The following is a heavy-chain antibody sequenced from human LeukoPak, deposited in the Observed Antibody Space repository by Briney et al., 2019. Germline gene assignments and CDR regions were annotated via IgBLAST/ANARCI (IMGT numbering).Heavy chain of an antibody. CDR1: GFTFSNYP. V-gene: IGHV3-23*01. CDR3: AKDKYSSGWSPLDY. Sequence: GGSLRLSCEASGFTFSNYPMSWVRQAPGKGLEWVSAISGSGDGVYYADSVKGRFTISKDNSNNTLYLQVNSLRAEDTALYYCAKDKYSSGWSPLDYWGQGTLVTVSS. D-gene: IGHD6-19*01. J-gene: IGHJ4*02. CDR2: ISGSGDGV.